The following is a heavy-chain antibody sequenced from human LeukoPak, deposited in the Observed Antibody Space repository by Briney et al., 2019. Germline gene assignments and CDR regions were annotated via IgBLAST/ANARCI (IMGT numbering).Heavy chain of an antibody. CDR1: GGTFSSYA. D-gene: IGHD3-22*01. J-gene: IGHJ6*02. Sequence: PVASVKVSCKASGGTFSSYAISWVRQAPGQGLEWMGGIIPIFGTANYAQKFQGRVTITADESTSTAYMELSSLRSEDTAVCYCASHRPNDSSGYYINYYYYGMDVWGQGTTVTVSS. CDR3: ASHRPNDSSGYYINYYYYGMDV. V-gene: IGHV1-69*13. CDR2: IIPIFGTA.